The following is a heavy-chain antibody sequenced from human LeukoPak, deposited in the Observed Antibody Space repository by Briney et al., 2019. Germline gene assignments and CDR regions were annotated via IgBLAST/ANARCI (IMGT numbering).Heavy chain of an antibody. CDR3: TEGYSYGNYFDY. V-gene: IGHV3-49*04. CDR1: GFTFGDYS. Sequence: GGSLRLSCTASGFTFGDYSMNWVRQAPGKGLEWVGFIRSKAYGGTTDYAAPVKGRFTISRDDSKNTLYLQMNSLKTEDTAVYYCTEGYSYGNYFDYWGQGTLVTVSS. D-gene: IGHD5-18*01. J-gene: IGHJ4*02. CDR2: IRSKAYGGTT.